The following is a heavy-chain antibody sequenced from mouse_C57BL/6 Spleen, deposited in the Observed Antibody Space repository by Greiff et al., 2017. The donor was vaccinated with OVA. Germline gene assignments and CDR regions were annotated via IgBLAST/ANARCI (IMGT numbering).Heavy chain of an antibody. CDR2: INPNYGTT. V-gene: IGHV1-39*01. J-gene: IGHJ4*01. Sequence: VQLQQSGPELVKPGASVKISCKASGYSFTDYNMNWVKQSHGQSLEWIGVINPNYGTTSYNQKFKGKATVTVDQSSSTAYMQLNSLTSEDSAVYYCARVLDGFYYAMDYWGQGTSVTVSS. CDR3: ARVLDGFYYAMDY. CDR1: GYSFTDYN. D-gene: IGHD2-3*01.